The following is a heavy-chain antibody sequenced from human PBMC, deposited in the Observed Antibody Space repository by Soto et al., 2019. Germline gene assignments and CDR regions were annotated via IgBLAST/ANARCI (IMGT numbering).Heavy chain of an antibody. J-gene: IGHJ4*02. CDR1: GYSFSTYW. Sequence: GESLKISCKGSGYSFSTYWLAWVRQMPGKGLEYMGIIYPSDSDTRYSPSFQGQVTISADKSSAYLQWSSLEASDTAMYYCARWYSSGLYYLDYWGQGTLVTVSS. V-gene: IGHV5-51*01. CDR3: ARWYSSGLYYLDY. CDR2: IYPSDSDT. D-gene: IGHD6-19*01.